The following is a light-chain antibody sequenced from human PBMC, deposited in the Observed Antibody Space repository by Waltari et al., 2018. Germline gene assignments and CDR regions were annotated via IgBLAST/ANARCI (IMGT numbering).Light chain of an antibody. Sequence: EIVLTQSPATLSLSPGERATISCRASQSVSSYLAWYQQKPGQAPRLLIYDASTRATGILARFSGSGSGTDFTLTISSLEPEDFAVYYCQQRSNWPSLTFGGGTKVEIK. CDR2: DAS. CDR3: QQRSNWPSLT. J-gene: IGKJ4*01. V-gene: IGKV3-11*01. CDR1: QSVSSY.